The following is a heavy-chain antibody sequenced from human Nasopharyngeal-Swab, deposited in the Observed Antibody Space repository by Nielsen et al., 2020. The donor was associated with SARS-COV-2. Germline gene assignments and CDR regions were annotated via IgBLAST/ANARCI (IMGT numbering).Heavy chain of an antibody. D-gene: IGHD3-16*01. J-gene: IGHJ6*02. CDR1: GGSISSSTYY. CDR3: ARHSLGEPYYYYYYAMDV. CDR2: IYYSGST. V-gene: IGHV4-39*01. Sequence: SETLSLTCTVSGGSISSSTYYWGWIRQPPGKGLEWIGSIYYSGSTYYNPSLKSRVTISVDTSKNQFSLKLSSVTAADTAVYYCARHSLGEPYYYYYYAMDVWGQGTTVTVSS.